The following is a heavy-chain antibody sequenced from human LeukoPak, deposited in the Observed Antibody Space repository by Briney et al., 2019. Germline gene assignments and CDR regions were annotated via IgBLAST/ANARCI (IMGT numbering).Heavy chain of an antibody. CDR1: GGSISSGSCY. CDR3: ARGDWFDP. J-gene: IGHJ5*02. V-gene: IGHV4-61*02. Sequence: PSETLSLTCTVSGGSISSGSCYWSWIRQPAGKGLEWIGRIYTSGSTNYNPSLKSRVTISVDTSKNQFSLKLSSVTAAGTAVYYCARGDWFDPWGQGTLVTVSS. CDR2: IYTSGST.